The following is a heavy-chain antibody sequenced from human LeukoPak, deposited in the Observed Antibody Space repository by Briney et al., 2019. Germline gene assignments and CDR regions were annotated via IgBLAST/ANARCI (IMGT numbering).Heavy chain of an antibody. V-gene: IGHV3-23*01. J-gene: IGHJ5*02. D-gene: IGHD3-16*01. CDR2: ISGSGSST. CDR3: AEDRGPYVGIANKWFDP. CDR1: GFTFSIYA. Sequence: PGGSLRLSCVASGFTFSIYAMNWVRQAPGKGLEWVSAISGSGSSTHHADSVKGRFTISRDNSKNTIYLEINSVRGDDTAVYHCAEDRGPYVGIANKWFDPWGRGTLVIVSS.